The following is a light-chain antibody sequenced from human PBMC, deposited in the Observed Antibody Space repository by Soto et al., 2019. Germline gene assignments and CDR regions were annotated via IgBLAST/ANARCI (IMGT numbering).Light chain of an antibody. CDR2: DAS. Sequence: DIQMTQSPSSLSASVGDRATITCRASQGISNCLAWYQQKPGKDPKLLIYDASTLRSGVPSRFSGSGSGTDFTLNISRLQPEDVAIYYCQKYNSAPLTFGQGTKVEIK. CDR3: QKYNSAPLT. CDR1: QGISNC. J-gene: IGKJ1*01. V-gene: IGKV1-27*01.